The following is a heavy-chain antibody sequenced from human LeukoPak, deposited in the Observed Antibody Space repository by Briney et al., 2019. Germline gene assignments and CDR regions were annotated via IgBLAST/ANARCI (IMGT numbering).Heavy chain of an antibody. CDR3: ARYIYGYLHY. Sequence: IPSETLSLTCSVSGGSISSYYWSWIRQPPGKGLEWIGYIYYSGSTNYNPSLKSRVTISVDTSKNQFSLILSSVTAADTAVYYCARYIYGYLHYWGQGTLVTVSS. CDR1: GGSISSYY. V-gene: IGHV4-59*08. CDR2: IYYSGST. D-gene: IGHD5-18*01. J-gene: IGHJ4*02.